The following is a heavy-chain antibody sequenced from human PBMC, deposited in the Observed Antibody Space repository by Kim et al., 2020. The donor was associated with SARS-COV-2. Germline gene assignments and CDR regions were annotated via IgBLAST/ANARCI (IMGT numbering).Heavy chain of an antibody. D-gene: IGHD1-26*01. CDR1: GFTFSSYG. CDR3: ARDRNGRRTTSYNYYYYGMDV. V-gene: IGHV3-33*05. CDR2: ISYDGSNK. Sequence: GGSLRLSCAASGFTFSSYGMHWVRQAPGKGLEWVAVISYDGSNKYYADSVKGRFTISRDNSKNTLYLQMNSLRAEDTAVYYCARDRNGRRTTSYNYYYYGMDVWGQGTTVTVSS. J-gene: IGHJ6*02.